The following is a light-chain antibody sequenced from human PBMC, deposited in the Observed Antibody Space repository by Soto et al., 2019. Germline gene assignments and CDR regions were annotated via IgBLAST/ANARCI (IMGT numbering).Light chain of an antibody. CDR3: CSYAGSGTLV. J-gene: IGLJ2*01. Sequence: QSVLTQPASVSGSPGQSITISCTGTSSDVGGYNHVSWYQQHPGKAPKLIIYEVRNRPSGVSNRLSGSKSGNTASLTISGLQADDEADYYCCSYAGSGTLVFGGGTKLTVL. CDR2: EVR. CDR1: SSDVGGYNH. V-gene: IGLV2-23*02.